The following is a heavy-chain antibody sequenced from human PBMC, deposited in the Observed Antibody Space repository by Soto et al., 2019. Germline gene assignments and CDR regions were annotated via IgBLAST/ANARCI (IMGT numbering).Heavy chain of an antibody. Sequence: QVQLVQSGTEVKRPGDSVKVSCKASGYTFTGDYVHWVRQAPGQGLEWLGWINPNSGDTYLAQRFQGRVTMNRDTSIGTAYMELRGLTSDDTAEYYCAKGGAIVAAGTRVYLYNAMDVWGQGTTVTVS. J-gene: IGHJ6*02. CDR1: GYTFTGDY. V-gene: IGHV1-2*02. CDR3: AKGGAIVAAGTRVYLYNAMDV. D-gene: IGHD1-26*01. CDR2: INPNSGDT.